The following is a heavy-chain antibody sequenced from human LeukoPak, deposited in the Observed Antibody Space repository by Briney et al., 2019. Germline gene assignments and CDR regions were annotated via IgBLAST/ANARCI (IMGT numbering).Heavy chain of an antibody. V-gene: IGHV3-23*01. D-gene: IGHD6-13*01. CDR2: ISSNGA. CDR1: KFNFHNYG. CDR3: ARGDEQQLVFGY. J-gene: IGHJ4*02. Sequence: GGSLRLSCTTPKFNFHNYGLTWVRQAPGKELEWVSSISSNGAQYAASVQGRFTISRDNSKNSLYLQMNSLRAEDTAVYYCARGDEQQLVFGYWGQGTLVTVSS.